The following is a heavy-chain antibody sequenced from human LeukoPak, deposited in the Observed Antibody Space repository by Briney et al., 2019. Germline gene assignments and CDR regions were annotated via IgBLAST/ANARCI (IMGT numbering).Heavy chain of an antibody. CDR1: GFTFSSYE. V-gene: IGHV3-48*03. D-gene: IGHD1-26*01. J-gene: IGHJ4*02. CDR3: ARGIEVGATAY. Sequence: GGSLRLSCAASGFTFSSYEMNWVRQAPGKGLEWVSYISSSGSTIYYADSVKGRFTISRDNAKNSLYLQMNSLRAEDTAVYYCARGIEVGATAYWGQGTLVTVSS. CDR2: ISSSGSTI.